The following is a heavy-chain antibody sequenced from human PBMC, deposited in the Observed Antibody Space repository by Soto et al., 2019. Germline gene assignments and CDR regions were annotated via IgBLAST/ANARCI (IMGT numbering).Heavy chain of an antibody. CDR1: GGTFSSYA. J-gene: IGHJ6*02. D-gene: IGHD1-1*01. Sequence: QVQLVQSGAEVKKPGSSVKVSCKASGGTFSSYAISWVRQAPGQGLEWMGGIIPIFGTANYAQKFQGRVTITADESTSTAYMELSSLRSEDTAVYYCASGELERPTPYYYYGMDVWGQGTTVTVSS. V-gene: IGHV1-69*01. CDR3: ASGELERPTPYYYYGMDV. CDR2: IIPIFGTA.